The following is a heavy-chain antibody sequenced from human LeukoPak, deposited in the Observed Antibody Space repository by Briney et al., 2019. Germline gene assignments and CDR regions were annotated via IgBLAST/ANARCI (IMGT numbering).Heavy chain of an antibody. Sequence: GGSLRLSCAASGFTFDDYAMHWVRQAPGKGLEWVSGISWNSGSIGYADSVKGRFTISRDNAKNSLYLQMNSLRAEDTALYYCAKDIYGGNSEDWGQGTLVTVSS. J-gene: IGHJ4*02. CDR3: AKDIYGGNSED. CDR2: ISWNSGSI. CDR1: GFTFDDYA. D-gene: IGHD4-23*01. V-gene: IGHV3-9*01.